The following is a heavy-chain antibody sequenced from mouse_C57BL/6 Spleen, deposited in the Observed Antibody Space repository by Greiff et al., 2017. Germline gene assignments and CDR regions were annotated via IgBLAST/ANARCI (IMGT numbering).Heavy chain of an antibody. Sequence: EVKLMESGGGLVKPGGSLKLSCAASGFTFSDYGMHWVRQAPEKGLEWVAYMSSGSSNIYYADTVKGRFTISRDNAKNTLFLQMTSLRSEDTAMYCCARDYYGSKGVWGTGTTVTVSS. V-gene: IGHV5-17*01. D-gene: IGHD1-1*01. CDR3: ARDYYGSKGV. J-gene: IGHJ1*03. CDR2: MSSGSSNI. CDR1: GFTFSDYG.